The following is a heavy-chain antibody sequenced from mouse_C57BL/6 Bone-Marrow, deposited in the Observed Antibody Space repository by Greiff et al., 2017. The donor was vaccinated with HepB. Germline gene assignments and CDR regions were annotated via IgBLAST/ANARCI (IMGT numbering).Heavy chain of an antibody. Sequence: EVMLVESGGGLVQPGGSLSLSCAASGFTFTDYYMSWVRQPPGKALEWLGFIRNKANGYTTEYSASVKGRFTISRDNSQSILYLQMNALRAEDSATYYCARFQYSPFDYWGQGTTLTVS. CDR3: ARFQYSPFDY. CDR2: IRNKANGYTT. D-gene: IGHD2-12*01. CDR1: GFTFTDYY. V-gene: IGHV7-3*01. J-gene: IGHJ2*01.